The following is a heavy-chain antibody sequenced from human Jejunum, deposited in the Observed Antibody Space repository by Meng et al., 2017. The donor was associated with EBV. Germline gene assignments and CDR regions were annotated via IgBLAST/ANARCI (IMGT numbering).Heavy chain of an antibody. D-gene: IGHD4-17*01. V-gene: IGHV1-69*15. CDR3: ARAGGDYEDY. J-gene: IGHJ4*02. CDR2: TVPIFGTT. CDR1: VDRFGTYA. Sequence: VVTSGVEMKRPGSSGKSPCKALVDRFGTYAVSWVRQAPGQGLEWMGNTVPIFGTTSYAQKFQGRVTITADESTRTAFMELRNLRSEDSAMYYCARAGGDYEDYWGQGTLVTVSS.